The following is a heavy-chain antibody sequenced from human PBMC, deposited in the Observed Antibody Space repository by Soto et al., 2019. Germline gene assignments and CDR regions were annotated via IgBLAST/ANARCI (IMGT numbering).Heavy chain of an antibody. V-gene: IGHV6-1*01. Sequence: SQTLSLTCAIFGDSLSSNSAIWNWFRQSPSRGLEWLGRTYYTSKWYNDYAVSVKSRISINPDTSKNQVSLQLNSVTPEDTAVYYCARDASRYCSYTGCFAFDIWGQGTMVTVSS. J-gene: IGHJ3*02. D-gene: IGHD2-2*01. CDR1: GDSLSSNSAI. CDR3: ARDASRYCSYTGCFAFDI. CDR2: TYYTSKWYN.